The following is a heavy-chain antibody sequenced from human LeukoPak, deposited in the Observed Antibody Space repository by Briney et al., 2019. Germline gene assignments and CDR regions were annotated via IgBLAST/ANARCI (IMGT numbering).Heavy chain of an antibody. Sequence: SVKVSCKASGGTFGSYGFSWVRQAPGQGLEWMGRIIPIFGLTNYAPEFQGRVTITADKSTSTAYMELSSLRSEDTAVYYCARENSSPTSFDPWGQGTLATVSS. J-gene: IGHJ5*02. CDR1: GGTFGSYG. CDR3: ARENSSPTSFDP. V-gene: IGHV1-69*04. D-gene: IGHD6-13*01. CDR2: IIPIFGLT.